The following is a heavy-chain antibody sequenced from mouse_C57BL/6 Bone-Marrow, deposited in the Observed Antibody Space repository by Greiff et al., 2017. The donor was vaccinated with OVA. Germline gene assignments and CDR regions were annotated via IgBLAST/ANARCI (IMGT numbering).Heavy chain of an antibody. CDR2: IYPGDGDT. V-gene: IGHV1-82*01. CDR1: GYAFSSSW. J-gene: IGHJ1*03. CDR3: ASDYCGSSYGYFDV. Sequence: VQLQQSGPELVKPGASVKISCKASGYAFSSSWMNWVKQRPGKGLEWIGRIYPGDGDTNYNGKFKGKATLTADKSSSTAYMQLSSLTSEDSAVYDCASDYCGSSYGYFDVWGTGTTVTVSS. D-gene: IGHD1-1*01.